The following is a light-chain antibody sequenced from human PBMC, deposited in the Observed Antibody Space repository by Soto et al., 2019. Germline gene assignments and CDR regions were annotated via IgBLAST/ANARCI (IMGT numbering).Light chain of an antibody. CDR1: QSISSW. J-gene: IGKJ1*01. CDR2: KAS. CDR3: QQYNSYSWT. V-gene: IGKV1-5*03. Sequence: DIQMTQSPSTLSASVGDRVTITCRASQSISSWLAWYQQKPGKAPKLLIYKASSLESVVPSRFSGCGSGTEFTLTISSLQPDDFATYFCQQYNSYSWTFGQGTKVEIK.